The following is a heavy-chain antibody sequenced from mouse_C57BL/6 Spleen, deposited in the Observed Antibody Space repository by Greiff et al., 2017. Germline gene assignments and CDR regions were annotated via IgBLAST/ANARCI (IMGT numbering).Heavy chain of an antibody. V-gene: IGHV1-52*01. J-gene: IGHJ4*01. Sequence: QVQLQQPGAELVRPGSSVKLSCKASGYTFTSYWMHWVKQRPIQGLEWIGNIDPSDSETHYNQKFKDKATLTVDKSSSTAYMQRSSLTSEDSAVYYCARDYGGAMDYWGQGTSVTVSS. CDR3: ARDYGGAMDY. D-gene: IGHD1-1*01. CDR1: GYTFTSYW. CDR2: IDPSDSET.